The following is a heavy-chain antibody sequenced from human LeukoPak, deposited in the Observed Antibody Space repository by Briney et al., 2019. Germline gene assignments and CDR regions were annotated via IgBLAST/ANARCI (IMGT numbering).Heavy chain of an antibody. CDR1: GGSFSTYY. CDR3: ARARHPRDAFDI. CDR2: VYYSGYT. J-gene: IGHJ3*02. Sequence: SETLSLTCTVSGGSFSTYYWSWIRQPPGKGLEWIGYVYYSGYTTSKPSLMGPVTISVNTSKNQFSLNLTSVAAADPAVYYCARARHPRDAFDIWGQGIMVTVSS. V-gene: IGHV4-59*01.